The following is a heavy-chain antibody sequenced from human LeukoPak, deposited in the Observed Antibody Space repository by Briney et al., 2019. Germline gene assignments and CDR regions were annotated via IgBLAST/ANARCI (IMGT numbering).Heavy chain of an antibody. J-gene: IGHJ4*02. V-gene: IGHV3-15*01. CDR3: ARDLRSSGWYYFDY. D-gene: IGHD6-19*01. CDR2: IKNEAEGGTT. CDR1: GFIFKNVW. Sequence: GGSLRLSCAASGFIFKNVWMNWVRQAPGKGLEWVGRIKNEAEGGTTDYVAPVKGRFTISRGDSKDTLFLQMNSLRAEDTAVYYCARDLRSSGWYYFDYWGQGTLVTVSS.